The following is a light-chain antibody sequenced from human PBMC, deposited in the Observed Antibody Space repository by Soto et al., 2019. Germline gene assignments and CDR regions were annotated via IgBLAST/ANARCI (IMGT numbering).Light chain of an antibody. CDR1: SSAVGSYRF. J-gene: IGLJ1*01. CDR3: GSSAPSRTFV. CDR2: EGG. Sequence: QSVLTQPASVSGSPGQSITISCTGSSSAVGSYRFVSWYQHHPGKVPKLIIYEGGKRPSGVSNRFSGSEPGNTASLTISGLQAEDEAHYYCGSSAPSRTFVFGTGTKVTVL. V-gene: IGLV2-23*01.